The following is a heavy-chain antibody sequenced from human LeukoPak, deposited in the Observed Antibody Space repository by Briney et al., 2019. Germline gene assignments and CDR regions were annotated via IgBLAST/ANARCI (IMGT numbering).Heavy chain of an antibody. CDR2: IFISGST. D-gene: IGHD6-19*01. J-gene: IGHJ5*02. CDR3: ATGYSSGPNWFDP. V-gene: IGHV4-4*07. CDR1: GGSISNYY. Sequence: KPSETLSLTCTVSGGSISNYYWSWIRQPAGKGLEWIGRIFISGSTNYNPSLKSRVTISVDTSKNQFSLKLSSVTAADTAVYYCATGYSSGPNWFDPWGQGTLVTVSS.